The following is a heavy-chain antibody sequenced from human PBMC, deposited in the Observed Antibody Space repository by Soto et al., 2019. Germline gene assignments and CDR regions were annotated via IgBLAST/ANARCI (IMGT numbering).Heavy chain of an antibody. D-gene: IGHD6-19*01. V-gene: IGHV4-39*01. J-gene: IGHJ4*02. CDR3: VSHRNYIVVSGSFFDY. Sequence: ETLSLTCIVSGGSIASSLYYWGWVRQSPGKGLEWIESIYYSGSTHYNPSLKSRVTVSVDTSKNQFSLKLTSVTAADTAVYFCVSHRNYIVVSGSFFDYWSQGTLVTVSS. CDR1: GGSIASSLYY. CDR2: IYYSGST.